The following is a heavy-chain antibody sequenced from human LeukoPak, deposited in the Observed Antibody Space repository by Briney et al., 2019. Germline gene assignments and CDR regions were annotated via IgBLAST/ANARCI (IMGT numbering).Heavy chain of an antibody. CDR2: IKEDGSDR. D-gene: IGHD3-16*02. Sequence: GGSLRLSCAASGFTFSSYWMSWVRQAPGKGLEWVANIKEDGSDRKYVDSVKGRFTISRDNTKNTLYLQMNSLRAEDTARYYCARGIGRLDYWGQGTLVTVSS. CDR1: GFTFSSYW. V-gene: IGHV3-7*03. CDR3: ARGIGRLDY. J-gene: IGHJ4*02.